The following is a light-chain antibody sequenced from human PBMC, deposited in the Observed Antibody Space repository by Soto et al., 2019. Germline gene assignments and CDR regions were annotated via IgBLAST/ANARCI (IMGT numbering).Light chain of an antibody. Sequence: DIQLTQSPSFLSASVGDRVTITCRASQGISSYLAWYQQKPGKAPKLLIYAASTLQSGVPSRFSGSGSGTEFTLTISCLQPEDFATYYCQQLNRHPLTVGGGTKVEIK. CDR1: QGISSY. J-gene: IGKJ4*01. V-gene: IGKV1-9*01. CDR3: QQLNRHPLT. CDR2: AAS.